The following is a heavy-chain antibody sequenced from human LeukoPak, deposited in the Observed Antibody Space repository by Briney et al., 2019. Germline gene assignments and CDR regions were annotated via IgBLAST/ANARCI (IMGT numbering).Heavy chain of an antibody. CDR3: ARHGTISSESYFDY. V-gene: IGHV4-59*08. CDR1: GGSVSSYY. CDR2: IHNSGRT. J-gene: IGHJ4*02. Sequence: KTSETLSLTCSASGGSVSSYYWSWIRQSPGKGLEWIGYIHNSGRTNYNPSLKSRVTGFVDTSKNQVSLRLSSVTAADTAVYYCARHGTISSESYFDYWGQGALVTVSS. D-gene: IGHD1-14*01.